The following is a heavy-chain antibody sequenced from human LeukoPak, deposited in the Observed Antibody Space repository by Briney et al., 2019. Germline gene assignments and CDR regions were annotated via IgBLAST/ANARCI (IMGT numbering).Heavy chain of an antibody. Sequence: PGGSLRLSCAASGFTFSSYAMSWVRQAPGKGLEWVSAINGSGGSTYYDDSVKVRFTISRDNSKNTLYLQMNSVRAEDTAVYYGAKYGSGSYYSIYYYYMDVWGKGTTVTVSS. D-gene: IGHD3-10*01. V-gene: IGHV3-23*01. J-gene: IGHJ6*03. CDR2: INGSGGST. CDR1: GFTFSSYA. CDR3: AKYGSGSYYSIYYYYMDV.